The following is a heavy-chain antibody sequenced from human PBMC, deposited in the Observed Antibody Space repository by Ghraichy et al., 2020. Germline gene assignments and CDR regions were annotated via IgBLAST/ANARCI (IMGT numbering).Heavy chain of an antibody. V-gene: IGHV3-64*01. CDR1: GFTFSSYA. J-gene: IGHJ4*01. CDR3: ARVTHGFGMVRGVNFDY. D-gene: IGHD3-10*01. CDR2: ISSNGGST. Sequence: GGSLRLSCAASGFTFSSYAMHWVRQAPGKGLEYVSAISSNGGSTYYANSVKGRFTISRDNSKNTLYLQMGSLRAEDMAVYYCARVTHGFGMVRGVNFDYWGNVTLLTVSS.